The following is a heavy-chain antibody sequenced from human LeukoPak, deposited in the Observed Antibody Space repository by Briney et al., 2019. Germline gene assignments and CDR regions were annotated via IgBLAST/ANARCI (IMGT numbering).Heavy chain of an antibody. D-gene: IGHD5-12*01. CDR3: AKDFSLVATIFDY. V-gene: IGHV3-23*01. J-gene: IGHJ4*02. CDR2: ISGSGGST. CDR1: GFSFSAYA. Sequence: RGSLRLSCAASGFSFSAYAVHWVRQAPGKGLEWVSSISGSGGSTYYADSVKGRFTLSRDNSKNTLYLQMDSLRAEDTAVYYCAKDFSLVATIFDYWGQGTLVTVSS.